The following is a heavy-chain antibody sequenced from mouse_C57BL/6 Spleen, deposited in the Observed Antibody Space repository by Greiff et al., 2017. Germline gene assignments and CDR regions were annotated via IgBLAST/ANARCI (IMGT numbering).Heavy chain of an antibody. CDR1: GYTFTEYT. J-gene: IGHJ2*01. Sequence: VQLQQSGAELVKPGASVKLSCKASGYTFTEYTIHWVKQRSGQGLEWIGWFYPGSGSIKYNEKFKDKATLTADKSSSTVYMELSILTSEDTAVYFCARHEEGSTRVTYYFDYWGQGTTLTVAS. V-gene: IGHV1-62-2*01. D-gene: IGHD2-2*01. CDR2: FYPGSGSI. CDR3: ARHEEGSTRVTYYFDY.